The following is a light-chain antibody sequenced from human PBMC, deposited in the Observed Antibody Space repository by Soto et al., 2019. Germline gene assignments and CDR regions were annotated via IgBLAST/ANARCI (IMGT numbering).Light chain of an antibody. CDR2: DAS. Sequence: DIQMTQSPSSLSASVGDRVTITCQASQDISNYLNWYQQKTGKAPKLLIYDASNLETGVPSRFSGSGSGTDFTFTISSLQPEDIATYYCQQYDILGTFGQGTKLEIK. V-gene: IGKV1-33*01. CDR3: QQYDILGT. CDR1: QDISNY. J-gene: IGKJ2*02.